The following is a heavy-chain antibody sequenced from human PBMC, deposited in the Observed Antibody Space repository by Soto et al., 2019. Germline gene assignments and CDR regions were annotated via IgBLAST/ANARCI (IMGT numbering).Heavy chain of an antibody. Sequence: QVQLVESGGGVVQPGKSLRLSCAASGFPFSRHAMYWVRQAPGKGLEWVATISFDGGLKYYADSVKGRFTFSRDNSKNMLYLQMNSLRPEDTAVFYCVRDNGWTTVAGTGYFDLWGQGTLVTVSS. D-gene: IGHD6-19*01. CDR1: GFPFSRHA. CDR3: VRDNGWTTVAGTGYFDL. V-gene: IGHV3-30*03. J-gene: IGHJ4*02. CDR2: ISFDGGLK.